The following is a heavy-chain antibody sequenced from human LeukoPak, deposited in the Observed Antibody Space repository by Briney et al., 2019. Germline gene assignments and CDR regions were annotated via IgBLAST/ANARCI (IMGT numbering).Heavy chain of an antibody. V-gene: IGHV4-34*01. CDR3: ARVPRTRFSRTWNYYYYYMDV. CDR1: GGSFSGYY. J-gene: IGHJ6*03. Sequence: KPSETLSLTCAVYGGSFSGYYWSWIRQPPGKGLEWIGEINHSGSTNYNPSLKSRVTISVDTSKNQFSLKLSSVTAADTAVYYCARVPRTRFSRTWNYYYYYMDVWGKGTTVTVSS. CDR2: INHSGST. D-gene: IGHD1-1*01.